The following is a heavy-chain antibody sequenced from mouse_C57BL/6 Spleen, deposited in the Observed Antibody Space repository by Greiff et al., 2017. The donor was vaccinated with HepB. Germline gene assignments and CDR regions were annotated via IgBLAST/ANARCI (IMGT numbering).Heavy chain of an antibody. V-gene: IGHV3-6*01. CDR3: ARDGSWDGGDY. Sequence: DVKLQESGPGLVKPSQSLSLTCSVTGYSITSGYYWNWIRQFPGNKLEWMGYISYDGSNNYNPSLKNRISITRDTSKNQFFLKLNSVTTEDTATYYCARDGSWDGGDYWGQGTTLTVSS. CDR1: GYSITSGYY. D-gene: IGHD4-1*01. CDR2: ISYDGSN. J-gene: IGHJ2*01.